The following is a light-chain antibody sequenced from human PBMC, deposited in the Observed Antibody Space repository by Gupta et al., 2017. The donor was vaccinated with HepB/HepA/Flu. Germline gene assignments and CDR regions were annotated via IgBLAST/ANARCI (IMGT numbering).Light chain of an antibody. CDR2: EVN. J-gene: IGLJ1*01. CDR1: NSDVGNYNR. CDR3: SAHTSSNTYV. V-gene: IGLV2-18*02. Sequence: QSALTQPPSVSGSPGQSVTISCTGTNSDVGNYNRVYWYRQSPGTAPKVIIYEVNKRPSGVPDRFSGSKSGNTASLTISGLQAEDEAEYYCSAHTSSNTYVLGTGTKVTVL.